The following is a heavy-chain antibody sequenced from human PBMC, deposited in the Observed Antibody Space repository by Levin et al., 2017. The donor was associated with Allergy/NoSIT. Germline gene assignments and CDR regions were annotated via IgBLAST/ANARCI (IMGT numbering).Heavy chain of an antibody. CDR1: GFTFSSYS. CDR2: ISSSSSYI. V-gene: IGHV3-21*01. Sequence: GESLKISCAASGFTFSSYSMNWVRQAPGKGLEWVSSISSSSSYIYYADSVKGRFTISRDNAKNSLYLQMNSLRAEDTAVYYCARDFHLAVVAAFGAWGQGTLVTVSS. D-gene: IGHD2-15*01. J-gene: IGHJ5*02. CDR3: ARDFHLAVVAAFGA.